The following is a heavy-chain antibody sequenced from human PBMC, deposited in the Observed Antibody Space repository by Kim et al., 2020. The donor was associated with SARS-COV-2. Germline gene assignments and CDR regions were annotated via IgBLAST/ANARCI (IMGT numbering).Heavy chain of an antibody. D-gene: IGHD2-8*01. Sequence: AAPVKGRFTISRDDSKNTLYLQMNSLKTEDTAVYYCACMPSYYYYGMDVWGQGTTVTVSS. CDR3: ACMPSYYYYGMDV. V-gene: IGHV3-15*01. J-gene: IGHJ6*02.